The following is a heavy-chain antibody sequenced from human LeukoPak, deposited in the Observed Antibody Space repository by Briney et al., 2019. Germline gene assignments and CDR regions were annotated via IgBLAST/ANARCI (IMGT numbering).Heavy chain of an antibody. V-gene: IGHV3-11*01. CDR2: ISSSGSTI. Sequence: GRTLRLSRAASGFTFSDYYMSWIRQAPGKGLEWVSYISSSGSTIYYADSVKGRFTISRDNAKNSLYLQRNSLRAEDTAVYYCASLGPNYYFDYWGEGTLVTVSS. J-gene: IGHJ4*02. CDR3: ASLGPNYYFDY. CDR1: GFTFSDYY.